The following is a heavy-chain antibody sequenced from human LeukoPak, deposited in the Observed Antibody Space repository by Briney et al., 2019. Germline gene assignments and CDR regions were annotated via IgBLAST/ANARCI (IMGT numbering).Heavy chain of an antibody. CDR2: ISGDGAST. CDR1: GFTFSSYA. J-gene: IGHJ3*01. CDR3: AKDSYVSGRPLHTFDV. D-gene: IGHD3-10*01. V-gene: IGHV3-23*01. Sequence: GGSLRLSCAASGFTFSSYAMGWVRQAPGKGLEWVSGISGDGASTHYAESVKGQFTISRDNSQNTLFLQMNSLRVEDTAIYYCAKDSYVSGRPLHTFDVWGQGTMVTVSS.